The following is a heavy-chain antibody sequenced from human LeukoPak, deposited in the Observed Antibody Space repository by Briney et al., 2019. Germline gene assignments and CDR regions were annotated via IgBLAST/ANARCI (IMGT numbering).Heavy chain of an antibody. Sequence: GGSLRLSCAASGFTFSRYEMNWVRQAPGKGLEWVSYISSNGNTINYADSVKGRFTISRDNSKNTLYVQMNSLRAEDTAVYYCARADADCWGQGTLVTVSS. CDR2: ISSNGNTI. CDR3: ARADADC. J-gene: IGHJ4*02. V-gene: IGHV3-48*03. CDR1: GFTFSRYE.